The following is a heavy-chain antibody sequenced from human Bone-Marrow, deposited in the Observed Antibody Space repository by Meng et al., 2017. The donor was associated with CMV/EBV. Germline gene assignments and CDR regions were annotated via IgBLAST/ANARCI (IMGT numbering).Heavy chain of an antibody. CDR2: IKQDGSEK. J-gene: IGHJ6*02. Sequence: LSLTCAASGFTFSSYGMHWVRQAPGKGLEWVANIKQDGSEKYYVDSVKGRFTISRDNAKNSLYLQMNSLRAEDTAVYYCAREITTIFGVVTTYYYYYGMDVWGQGTTVTVSS. V-gene: IGHV3-7*01. CDR3: AREITTIFGVVTTYYYYYGMDV. CDR1: GFTFSSYG. D-gene: IGHD3-3*01.